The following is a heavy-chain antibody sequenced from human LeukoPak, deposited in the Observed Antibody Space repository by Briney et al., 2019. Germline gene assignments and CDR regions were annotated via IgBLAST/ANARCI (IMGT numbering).Heavy chain of an antibody. CDR2: IAYDGSRA. J-gene: IGHJ4*02. CDR1: GFTFGGYG. Sequence: GRSLRLSCAGSGFTFGGYGMHWFRQTPGKGLEWVAVIAYDGSRAFYADSVKGRFTISRDNSKNTMSVQMDDLRAEDTAVYYCTRYNNDHFDYWSQGTLVTVSS. V-gene: IGHV3-33*01. CDR3: TRYNNDHFDY. D-gene: IGHD1-14*01.